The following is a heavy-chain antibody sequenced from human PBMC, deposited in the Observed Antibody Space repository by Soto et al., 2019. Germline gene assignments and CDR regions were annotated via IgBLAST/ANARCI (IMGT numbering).Heavy chain of an antibody. J-gene: IGHJ6*02. CDR3: AGSGSSPYYYYYGMDV. Sequence: SETLSLTCTVSGGSISSYCWSWIRQPPGKGQEWIGYIYYKGSTNYNPSIKSRDTITIDTSKNQYSLKQSTVTAADTAVYYCAGSGSSPYYYYYGMDVWGQGTTVTVS. CDR1: GGSISSYC. D-gene: IGHD3-10*01. CDR2: IYYKGST. V-gene: IGHV4-59*01.